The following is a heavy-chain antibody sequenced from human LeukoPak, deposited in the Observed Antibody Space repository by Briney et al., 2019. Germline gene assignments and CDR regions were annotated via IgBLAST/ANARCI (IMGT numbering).Heavy chain of an antibody. CDR2: ISWNSFTI. J-gene: IGHJ6*03. V-gene: IGHV3-9*01. D-gene: IGHD5-18*01. CDR3: AKDIGRVDTASTYMDV. CDR1: GFTFDDYA. Sequence: PGRSLRLSCAASGFTFDDYAMHWVRQAPGKGLEWVSGISWNSFTIGYADSVKGRFTISRDNAKNSLYLQMSSLRVEDTALYYCAKDIGRVDTASTYMDVWGKGTTVTISS.